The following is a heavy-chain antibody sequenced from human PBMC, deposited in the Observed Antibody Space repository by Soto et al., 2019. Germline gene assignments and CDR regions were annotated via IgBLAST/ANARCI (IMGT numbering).Heavy chain of an antibody. V-gene: IGHV3-7*02. CDR2: IKQDGSEK. Sequence: GGSLRLSCAASGFTFSSYWMSWVRQAPGKGLEWVANIKQDGSEKYYVDSVKGRFTISRDNAKNSLYLQMNSLRAEDTAVYYCAKLPPYQLANYFDYWGQGTLVTVSS. J-gene: IGHJ4*02. D-gene: IGHD2-2*01. CDR1: GFTFSSYW. CDR3: AKLPPYQLANYFDY.